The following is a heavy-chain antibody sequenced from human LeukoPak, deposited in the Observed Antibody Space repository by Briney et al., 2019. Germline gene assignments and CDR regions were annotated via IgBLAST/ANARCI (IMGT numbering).Heavy chain of an antibody. J-gene: IGHJ4*02. CDR2: ISGTGGST. D-gene: IGHD3-10*01. CDR1: GFTFSTYA. V-gene: IGHV3-23*01. CDR3: AKNVIGTGVIGSSYY. Sequence: GGSLRLSCAASGFTFSTYAMSWVRQAPGKGLEWVSAISGTGGSTYYADSVKGRFTISRDNSKDTLYLQMNSLRADDTALYYCAKNVIGTGVIGSSYYWGQGTLVTVSS.